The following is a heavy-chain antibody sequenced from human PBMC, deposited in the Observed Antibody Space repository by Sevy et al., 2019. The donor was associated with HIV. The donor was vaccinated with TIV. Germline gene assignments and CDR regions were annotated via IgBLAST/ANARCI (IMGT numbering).Heavy chain of an antibody. CDR1: GFNVNTYG. J-gene: IGHJ4*02. CDR2: ISYDGNK. CDR3: ARAGRLRLGELSSGPDY. Sequence: GGSLRLSCTASGFNVNTYGMHWVRQAPGKGLEWLAIISYDGNKHYADSVEGRFTISRDNSRNTLYLQMNSLRTEDTAVFHCARAGRLRLGELSSGPDYWGPGTLVTVSS. V-gene: IGHV3-30*03. D-gene: IGHD3-16*02.